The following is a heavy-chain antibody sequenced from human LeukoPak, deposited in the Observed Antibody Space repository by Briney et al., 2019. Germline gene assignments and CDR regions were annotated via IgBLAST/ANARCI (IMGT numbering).Heavy chain of an antibody. CDR3: AKDPPRSRAIVDAFDV. V-gene: IGHV3-23*01. Sequence: GGSLRLSYAASVFTFSSYAMIWVRQPPGKGLEWVSVISGSGSSTDYADSVKGRFTISRDNSKNALYLQMNSLRVEDTAVYYCAKDPPRSRAIVDAFDVWGQGTMVTVSS. CDR2: ISGSGSST. J-gene: IGHJ3*01. D-gene: IGHD3-22*01. CDR1: VFTFSSYA.